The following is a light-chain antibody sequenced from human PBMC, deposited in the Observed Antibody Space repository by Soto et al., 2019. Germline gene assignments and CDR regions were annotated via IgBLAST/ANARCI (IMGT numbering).Light chain of an antibody. CDR1: QTISSS. CDR2: GAS. J-gene: IGKJ1*01. V-gene: IGKV3-15*01. Sequence: EIVMTQSPATLSVSPGERATLACRANQTISSSLAWYQQKPGQAPRLLIYGASTRATGISARFSGSGSGTEFTLTVSSLQSEDLGVYYCQQYNNWPPWKFGQRTKV. CDR3: QQYNNWPPWK.